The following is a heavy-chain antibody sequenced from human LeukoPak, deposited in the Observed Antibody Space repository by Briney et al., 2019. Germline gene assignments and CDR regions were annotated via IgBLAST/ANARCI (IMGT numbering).Heavy chain of an antibody. J-gene: IGHJ6*02. D-gene: IGHD5-18*01. CDR3: ARDAVDTANAV. CDR2: INSDGSIT. V-gene: IGHV3-74*01. Sequence: PGGSLRLSCAASGFTFTTYWMRWVRQAPEKGLVWVSHINSDGSITSYADSVKGRFTISRDNAKNTLYLQMNSLRAEDTAVYYCARDAVDTANAVWGQGTTVTVSS. CDR1: GFTFTTYW.